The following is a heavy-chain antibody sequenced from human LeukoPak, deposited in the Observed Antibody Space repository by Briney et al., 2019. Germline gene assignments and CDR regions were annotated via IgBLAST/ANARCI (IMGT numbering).Heavy chain of an antibody. J-gene: IGHJ6*02. CDR3: AKEIGSWFPYYYYYYGMDV. Sequence: GGSLRLSCAASGFTFSDYYMSWIRQAPGKGLEWVSYISSSSSYTNYADSVKGRFTISRDNAKNSLYLQMNSLRAEDTAVYYCAKEIGSWFPYYYYYYGMDVWGQGTTVTVSS. CDR2: ISSSSSYT. V-gene: IGHV3-11*06. D-gene: IGHD6-13*01. CDR1: GFTFSDYY.